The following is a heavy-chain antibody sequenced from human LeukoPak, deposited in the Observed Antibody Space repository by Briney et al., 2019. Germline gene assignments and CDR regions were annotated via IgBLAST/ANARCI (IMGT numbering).Heavy chain of an antibody. Sequence: ASVKVSCKASGYTFTGYYIHWVRQAPGQGLEWMGRINPNSGGTNYTQKFQGMVTMTRDTSISTAYMELRRLTSDDTAVYYCARHHESYKYYGDYLNCFDPWGQGTLVTVSS. D-gene: IGHD4-17*01. CDR1: GYTFTGYY. V-gene: IGHV1-2*06. CDR3: ARHHESYKYYGDYLNCFDP. J-gene: IGHJ5*02. CDR2: INPNSGGT.